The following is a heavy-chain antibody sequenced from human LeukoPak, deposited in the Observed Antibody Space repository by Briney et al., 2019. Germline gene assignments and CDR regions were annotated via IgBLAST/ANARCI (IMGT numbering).Heavy chain of an antibody. Sequence: GGSLRLSCAASGFTFSSYAMSWVRQAPGKGLEWVSAISGSGGSTFYAGSEKGRFTISRDNSKNTLYLQMNSLRLEDTAVYYCARDRSGRYPDAFDIWGQGTMVTVSS. D-gene: IGHD1-26*01. J-gene: IGHJ3*02. CDR2: ISGSGGST. V-gene: IGHV3-23*01. CDR3: ARDRSGRYPDAFDI. CDR1: GFTFSSYA.